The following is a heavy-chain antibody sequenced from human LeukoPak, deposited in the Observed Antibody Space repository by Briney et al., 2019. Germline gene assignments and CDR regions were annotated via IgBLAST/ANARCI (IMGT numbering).Heavy chain of an antibody. CDR2: INPNSGGT. V-gene: IGHV1-2*02. Sequence: GASVKVSCKASGYTFTGYYMHWVRQAPGQGLEWMGWINPNSGGTNYAQKFQGRVTMTRDTSISTAYMELSRLRSDDTAVYYCARDKGSRKYQLLLSLQYYFDYWGQGTLVTVSS. CDR3: ARDKGSRKYQLLLSLQYYFDY. D-gene: IGHD2-2*01. CDR1: GYTFTGYY. J-gene: IGHJ4*02.